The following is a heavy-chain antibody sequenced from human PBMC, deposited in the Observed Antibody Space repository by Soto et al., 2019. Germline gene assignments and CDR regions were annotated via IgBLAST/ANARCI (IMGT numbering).Heavy chain of an antibody. CDR3: ARDFWSGYHWFDP. CDR1: GGSISSYY. CDR2: IYYSGST. Sequence: PSETLSLTCTVSGGSISSYYWSWIRQPPGKGLEWIGYIYYSGSTNYNPSLKSRVTISVDTSKNQFSLKLSSVTAADTAVYYCARDFWSGYHWFDPWGQGTLVTVSS. J-gene: IGHJ5*02. D-gene: IGHD3-3*01. V-gene: IGHV4-59*01.